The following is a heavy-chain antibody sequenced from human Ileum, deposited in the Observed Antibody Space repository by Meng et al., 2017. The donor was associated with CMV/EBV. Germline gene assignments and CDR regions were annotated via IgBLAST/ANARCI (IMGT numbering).Heavy chain of an antibody. Sequence: GSVASGGYYWSWLRQPPGKGLQWLGPIYTGGSAYSNPSLKSRLSISLDTSKNQFSLSLRSVTVADTAVYYCARGSVIASAVSFDHWGQGTLVTVSS. V-gene: IGHV4-30-4*01. D-gene: IGHD2-21*01. CDR2: IYTGGSA. CDR3: ARGSVIASAVSFDH. CDR1: GSVASGGYY. J-gene: IGHJ4*02.